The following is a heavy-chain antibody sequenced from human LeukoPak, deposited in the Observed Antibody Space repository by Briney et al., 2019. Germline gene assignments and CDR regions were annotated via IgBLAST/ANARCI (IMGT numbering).Heavy chain of an antibody. Sequence: GGSLRLSCAASGFTFSNYAIHWVRQAPGRGLEWVAAISYDGNSQHYGAPVKGRFTISRDNSKNTVYLQINSLRAEDTAVYYCARGPRFAIRLIVVVTKGHFDYWGQGTLVTVSS. D-gene: IGHD3-22*01. CDR3: ARGPRFAIRLIVVVTKGHFDY. J-gene: IGHJ4*02. CDR1: GFTFSNYA. V-gene: IGHV3-30*03. CDR2: ISYDGNSQ.